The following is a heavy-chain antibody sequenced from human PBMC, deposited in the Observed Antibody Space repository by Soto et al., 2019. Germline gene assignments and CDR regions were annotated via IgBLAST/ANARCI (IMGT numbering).Heavy chain of an antibody. CDR2: IYYSGSD. CDR1: GGSISPYH. V-gene: IGHV4-59*01. Sequence: QVQLQESGPGLVKPSETLSLICIVSGGSISPYHWSWIRQPPGKGLEWIGYIYYSGSDNYNPSLDSRVSLSVDTSKNQFALRLTSVTAADTALYYCARGTVTTQYFDYWGQGTLVTVSS. D-gene: IGHD4-17*01. J-gene: IGHJ4*02. CDR3: ARGTVTTQYFDY.